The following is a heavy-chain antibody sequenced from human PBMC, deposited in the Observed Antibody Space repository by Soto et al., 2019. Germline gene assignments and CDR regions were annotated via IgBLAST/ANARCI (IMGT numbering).Heavy chain of an antibody. V-gene: IGHV3-30*18. CDR1: GFTFRSYG. CDR3: AKERSSGLVGYYFDY. J-gene: IGHJ4*02. D-gene: IGHD3-22*01. CDR2: ISFDGSNS. Sequence: QVQVVESGGGVVQPGRSLRLSCAASGFTFRSYGMTWVRQAPGKGLEWVALISFDGSNSYYADSVKGRFTISRDNSKNTLYLQMNNLRAEDTAVYYCAKERSSGLVGYYFDYWGQGTLVTVSS.